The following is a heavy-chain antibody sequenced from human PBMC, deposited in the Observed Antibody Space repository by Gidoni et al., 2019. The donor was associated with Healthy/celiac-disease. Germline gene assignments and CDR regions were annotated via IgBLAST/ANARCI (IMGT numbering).Heavy chain of an antibody. CDR2: IYWDDDK. Sequence: QLTLKESGPTLVKPTQTLTLTCTFSGFSLSTSGVGVGWIRQPPGKALEWLALIYWDDDKRYSPSLKSRLTITKDTSKNQVVLTMTNMDPVDTATYYCAHSVPIVVVPAAIPGAFDYWGQGTLVTVSS. D-gene: IGHD2-2*02. CDR3: AHSVPIVVVPAAIPGAFDY. J-gene: IGHJ4*02. V-gene: IGHV2-5*02. CDR1: GFSLSTSGVG.